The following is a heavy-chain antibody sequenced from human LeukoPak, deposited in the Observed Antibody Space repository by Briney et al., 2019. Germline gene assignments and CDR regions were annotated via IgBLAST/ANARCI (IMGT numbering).Heavy chain of an antibody. J-gene: IGHJ4*02. V-gene: IGHV3-30*02. CDR2: IRYNGSNK. CDR1: GFTFSSYG. CDR3: AKDGYDFWSGFDDVSASYYFDY. Sequence: GGSLRLSCAASGFTFSSYGMHWVRQAPGQGLEWVAFIRYNGSNKYYADTVKGRVTISRDNSKNTLYLQMNSLRAKDTAVYYCAKDGYDFWSGFDDVSASYYFDYWSQGTLVAVSS. D-gene: IGHD3-3*01.